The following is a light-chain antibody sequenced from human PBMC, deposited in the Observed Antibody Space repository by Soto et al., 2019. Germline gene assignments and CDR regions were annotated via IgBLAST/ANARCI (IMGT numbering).Light chain of an antibody. Sequence: EVVLKQSPVTLSLSRGEGGSLSFGASQSFRGLLAWYQQKPGQTPRLLIYDAYNRATGIPPRFSGSGSGTDFTLTISSLEPEDSAVYYCQQRHMWPITFGQGTRLEIK. CDR1: QSFRGL. CDR2: DAY. V-gene: IGKV3-11*01. CDR3: QQRHMWPIT. J-gene: IGKJ5*01.